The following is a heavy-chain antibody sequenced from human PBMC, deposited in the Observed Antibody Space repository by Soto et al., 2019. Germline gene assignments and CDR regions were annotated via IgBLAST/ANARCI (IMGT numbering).Heavy chain of an antibody. CDR3: ARGSSYCDFWSGLRV. V-gene: IGHV4-34*01. J-gene: IGHJ6*04. D-gene: IGHD3-3*01. Sequence: SETLSLTCAVYGGFFSGYYWSWIRQPPGKGLEWIGEINHSGGTNYNPSLKSRVTISVDTSKNQFSLKLSSVTAADTAVYYCARGSSYCDFWSGLRVWGKGTTVTVSS. CDR1: GGFFSGYY. CDR2: INHSGGT.